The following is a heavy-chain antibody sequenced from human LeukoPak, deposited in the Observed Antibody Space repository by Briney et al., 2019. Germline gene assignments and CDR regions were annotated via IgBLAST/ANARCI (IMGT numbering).Heavy chain of an antibody. Sequence: GGSLRLSCAASGFFFSDSWMSWVRQAPGKGPEWVANIKEDESQEHYADSVKGRFTVSRDNAKNSLFLQMNSLRVEDTAVYYCATYKNWVAGDVWGQGTTVSVSS. V-gene: IGHV3-7*01. CDR3: ATYKNWVAGDV. CDR1: GFFFSDSW. J-gene: IGHJ6*02. D-gene: IGHD7-27*01. CDR2: IKEDESQE.